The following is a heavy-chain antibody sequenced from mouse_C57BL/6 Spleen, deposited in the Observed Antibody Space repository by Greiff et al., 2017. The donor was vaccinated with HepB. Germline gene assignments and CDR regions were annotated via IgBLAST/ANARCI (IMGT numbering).Heavy chain of an antibody. CDR2: INPSSGYT. Sequence: VQLQQSGAELAKPGASVKLSCKASGYTFTSYWMHWVKQRPGQGLEWIGYINPSSGYTKYNQKFKDKATLTAGKSSSTAYMHLSSLTYEDSAVYYCARSYNGSSYFGYWGQGTTLTVSS. CDR3: ARSYNGSSYFGY. CDR1: GYTFTSYW. J-gene: IGHJ2*01. V-gene: IGHV1-7*01. D-gene: IGHD1-1*01.